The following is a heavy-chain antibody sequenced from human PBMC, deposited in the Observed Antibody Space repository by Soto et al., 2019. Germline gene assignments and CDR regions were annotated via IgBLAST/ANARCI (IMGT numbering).Heavy chain of an antibody. CDR2: IIPIFGTA. J-gene: IGHJ6*02. V-gene: IGHV1-69*01. CDR1: GGTFSSYA. D-gene: IGHD2-15*01. CDR3: ARRLVAAIRQNSYNYGMDV. Sequence: QVQLVQSGAEVKKPRSSVKVSCKASGGTFSSYAISWVRQAPGQGLEWMGGIIPIFGTANYAHKIKGKVTITAGGSTRTAYMELRSLSSEDTAVYYCARRLVAAIRQNSYNYGMDVWGQGTTVTVSS.